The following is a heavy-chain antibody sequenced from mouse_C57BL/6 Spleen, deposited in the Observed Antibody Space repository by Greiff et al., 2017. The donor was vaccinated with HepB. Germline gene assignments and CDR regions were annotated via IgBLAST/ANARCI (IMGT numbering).Heavy chain of an antibody. CDR1: GFTFSDYG. J-gene: IGHJ2*01. V-gene: IGHV5-17*01. Sequence: EVQRVESGGGLVKPGGSLKLSCVASGFTFSDYGMHWVRQAPEKGLEWVAYISSGSSTIYYADTVKGRFTISRDNAKNTLFLQMTSLRSEDTAMYYCARRAGTLKAYYFAYWGQGTTLTVSS. CDR3: ARRAGTLKAYYFAY. CDR2: ISSGSSTI. D-gene: IGHD4-1*01.